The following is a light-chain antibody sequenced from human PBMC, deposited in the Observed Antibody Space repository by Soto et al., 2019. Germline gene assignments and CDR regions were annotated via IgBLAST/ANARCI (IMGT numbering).Light chain of an antibody. CDR3: QQYNSYSRT. V-gene: IGKV1-5*03. CDR2: KAS. CDR1: QSISSW. Sequence: DIQMTQSPSTLSASVGDRVTITCRASQSISSWLAWYQQKPGKAPKLLIYKASSLESGVPSRFSGSGSGTEFTLTISSLQPDDFATYYCQQYNSYSRTFGQGNKLEIQ. J-gene: IGKJ2*01.